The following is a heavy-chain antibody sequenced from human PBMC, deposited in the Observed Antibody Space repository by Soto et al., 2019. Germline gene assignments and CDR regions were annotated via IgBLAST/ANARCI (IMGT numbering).Heavy chain of an antibody. CDR3: ARVRDSFGLDV. D-gene: IGHD2-15*01. V-gene: IGHV4-31*03. CDR2: IHYRGST. J-gene: IGHJ6*02. Sequence: SETLSLTCNVSGGSITGAYYWNWIRQHPGKGLEWIGSIHYRGSTYYNPSLKTRITISLDRSNNQFSLKLSSLTAADTAVYYCARVRDSFGLDVWGQGTTVTVSS. CDR1: GGSITGAYY.